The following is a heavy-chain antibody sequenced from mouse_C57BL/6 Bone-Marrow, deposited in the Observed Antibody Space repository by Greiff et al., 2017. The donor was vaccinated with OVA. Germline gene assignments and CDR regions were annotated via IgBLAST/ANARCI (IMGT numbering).Heavy chain of an antibody. CDR2: ISSGGSYT. V-gene: IGHV5-6*01. CDR3: ARHQYYGSSHWYFDV. D-gene: IGHD1-1*01. CDR1: GFTFSSYG. Sequence: EVQVVESGGDLVKPGGSLKLSCAASGFTFSSYGMSWVRQTPDKRLEWVATISSGGSYTYYPDSVMGRFTISRANAKNTLYLQMSSLKSEDTAMYYCARHQYYGSSHWYFDVWGTGTTVTVSS. J-gene: IGHJ1*03.